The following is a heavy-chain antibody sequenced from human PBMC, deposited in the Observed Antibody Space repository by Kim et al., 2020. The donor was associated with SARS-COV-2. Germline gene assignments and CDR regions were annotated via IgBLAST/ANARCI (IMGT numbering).Heavy chain of an antibody. CDR3: ARIYGDYGPFDP. Sequence: TYYADSLKGRFTISRDNSKNTLYLQMNSLRAEDTAVYYCARIYGDYGPFDPWGQGTLVTVSS. J-gene: IGHJ5*02. V-gene: IGHV3-23*01. D-gene: IGHD4-17*01. CDR2: T.